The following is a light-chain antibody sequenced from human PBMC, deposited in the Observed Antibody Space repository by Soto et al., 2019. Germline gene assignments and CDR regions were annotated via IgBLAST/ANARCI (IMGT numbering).Light chain of an antibody. Sequence: QSALTQPASVSGSPGQSITISCTGASSDVGDYNYVSWYQHHPGKAPKLLIYEVNNRPSGVSDRFSGSKSGNVASLTISWLQAEDEPDYYCSSYTSSSTYVFGTGTKVTVL. CDR3: SSYTSSSTYV. J-gene: IGLJ1*01. V-gene: IGLV2-14*01. CDR2: EVN. CDR1: SSDVGDYNY.